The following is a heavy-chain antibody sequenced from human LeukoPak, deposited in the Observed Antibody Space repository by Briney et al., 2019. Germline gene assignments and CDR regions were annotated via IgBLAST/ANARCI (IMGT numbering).Heavy chain of an antibody. CDR2: LYAGGTT. D-gene: IGHD3-10*01. CDR3: ARGFPPAH. J-gene: IGHJ4*02. V-gene: IGHV3-53*01. Sequence: GGSLRLSCAASGFIVSGNFMNWVRQAPGKGLEWVSILYAGGTTSYTDSVKGRFTISRDSSKNTLYLQMKSLRAEDTAVYYCARGFPPAHWGQGTLVTVSS. CDR1: GFIVSGNF.